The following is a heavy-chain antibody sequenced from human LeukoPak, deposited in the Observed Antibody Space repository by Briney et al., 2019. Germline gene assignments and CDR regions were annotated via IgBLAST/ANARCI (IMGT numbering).Heavy chain of an antibody. J-gene: IGHJ4*02. D-gene: IGHD3-22*01. CDR2: INSDGSST. CDR1: GFTFSSYW. CDR3: ARGIRNDNRIAY. V-gene: IGHV3-74*01. Sequence: AGTLRLSCAASGFTFSSYWRRWVRQAPGKGLVWVSRINSDGSSTSNADSVKGRFTISRDNAKNTLNLQMNSLRAEDTAVYYCARGIRNDNRIAYWGQGPLVTVSS.